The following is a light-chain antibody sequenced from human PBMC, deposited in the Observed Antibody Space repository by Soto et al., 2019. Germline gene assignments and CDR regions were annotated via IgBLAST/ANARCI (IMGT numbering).Light chain of an antibody. CDR2: KAS. CDR3: QQYNSYLWT. J-gene: IGKJ1*01. V-gene: IGKV1-5*03. CDR1: QSISNW. Sequence: DIPMTQSPSTLPASVGDRVTITCRASQSISNWLAWYQQKPGKAPQLLIYKASILERGVSSRFSGSGSGTEFTLTISSLQPDDVATYYCQQYNSYLWTFGQGTKVEVK.